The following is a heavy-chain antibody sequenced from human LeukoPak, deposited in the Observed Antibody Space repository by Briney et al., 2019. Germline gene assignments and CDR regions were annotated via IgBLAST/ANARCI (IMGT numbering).Heavy chain of an antibody. J-gene: IGHJ5*02. CDR2: IDYSGSS. Sequence: PSETLSLTCTVSGGSMSGYYWTWIRQPPGKGLEWIAYIDYSGSSNYNPSLKSRVSISIDTSKRLFSVKLNSVTAADTAVYYCARDVAFYGSRWHNWFDPWGQGTLVTVSS. D-gene: IGHD2-15*01. CDR1: GGSMSGYY. V-gene: IGHV4-59*01. CDR3: ARDVAFYGSRWHNWFDP.